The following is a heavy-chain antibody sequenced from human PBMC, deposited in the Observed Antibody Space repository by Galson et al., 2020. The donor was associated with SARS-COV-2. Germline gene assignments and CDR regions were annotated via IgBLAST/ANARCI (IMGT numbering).Heavy chain of an antibody. Sequence: SETLSLTCTVSGGSISSSSYYWGWIRQPPGKGLEWIGSIYYSGSTYYNPSLKSRVTISVDTSKNQFSLKLSSVTAADTAVYYFARQVWLRGRFDPWGQGTLVTVSS. D-gene: IGHD3-10*01. J-gene: IGHJ5*02. CDR2: IYYSGST. V-gene: IGHV4-39*01. CDR1: GGSISSSSYY. CDR3: ARQVWLRGRFDP.